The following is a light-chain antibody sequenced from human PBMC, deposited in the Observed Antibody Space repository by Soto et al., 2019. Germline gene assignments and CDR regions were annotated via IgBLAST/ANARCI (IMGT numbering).Light chain of an antibody. CDR1: SSDVGGYNY. CDR2: EVT. CDR3: SSYRTSTSWV. J-gene: IGLJ3*02. Sequence: QSALTQPPSASGSPGQSVAISCTGTSSDVGGYNYVSWYQQHPGKAPKLMIYEVTNRPSGVSNRFSGSKSANTASLTISGLQAEDEADYYCSSYRTSTSWVFGGGTKLTVL. V-gene: IGLV2-14*01.